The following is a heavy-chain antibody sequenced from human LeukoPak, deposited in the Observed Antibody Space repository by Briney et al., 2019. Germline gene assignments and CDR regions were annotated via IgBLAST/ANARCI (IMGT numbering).Heavy chain of an antibody. CDR2: IIPIFGTA. CDR1: GGTFSSYA. D-gene: IGHD3-22*01. Sequence: ASVKVSCKASGGTFSSYAISWVRQAPGQGLEWMGGIIPIFGTANYAQKFQGRVTITADESTSTAYMELSSLRSEDMAVYYCARSTWNYDSSGYYSMCAFDIWGQGTMVTVSS. J-gene: IGHJ3*02. V-gene: IGHV1-69*13. CDR3: ARSTWNYDSSGYYSMCAFDI.